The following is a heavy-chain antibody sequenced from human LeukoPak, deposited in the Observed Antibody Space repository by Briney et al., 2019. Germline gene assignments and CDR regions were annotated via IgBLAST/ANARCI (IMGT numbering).Heavy chain of an antibody. D-gene: IGHD3-10*01. CDR3: ARGRDYYGSGRPPDY. Sequence: TSETLSLTCADYGGSFSGYYWSWIRQPPGKGLEWIGEINHSGSTNYNPSLKSRVTISVDTSKNQFSLKLSSVTAADTAVYYCARGRDYYGSGRPPDYWGQGTLVTVSS. J-gene: IGHJ4*02. V-gene: IGHV4-34*01. CDR2: INHSGST. CDR1: GGSFSGYY.